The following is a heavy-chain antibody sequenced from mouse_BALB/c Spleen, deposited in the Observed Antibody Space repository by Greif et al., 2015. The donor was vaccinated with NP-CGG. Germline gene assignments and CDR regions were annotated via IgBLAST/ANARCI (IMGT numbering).Heavy chain of an antibody. Sequence: VKLLESGAELVKPGASVKLSCKASGYTFTSYWMHWVKQRPGQGLEWIGEINPSNGRTNYNEKFKSKATLTVDKSSSTAYMQLSSLTSEDSAVYYCARGAITTPDYWGQGTTLTVSS. CDR1: GYTFTSYW. V-gene: IGHV1S81*02. D-gene: IGHD2-4*01. CDR2: INPSNGRT. CDR3: ARGAITTPDY. J-gene: IGHJ2*01.